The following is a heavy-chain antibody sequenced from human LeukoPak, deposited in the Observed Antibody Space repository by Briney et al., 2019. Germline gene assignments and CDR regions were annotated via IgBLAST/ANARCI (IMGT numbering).Heavy chain of an antibody. CDR3: ARVAPLGMVTTTNYFDY. J-gene: IGHJ4*02. CDR2: IYYSGST. CDR1: GGSISSYY. Sequence: SETLSLTCTVSGGSISSYYWSWIRQPPGKGLEWIGYIYYSGSTNYNPSLKSRVTISVDTSKNQFSLKLSSVTAADTAVYYCARVAPLGMVTTTNYFDYWGQGTLVTVSS. V-gene: IGHV4-59*01. D-gene: IGHD2-21*02.